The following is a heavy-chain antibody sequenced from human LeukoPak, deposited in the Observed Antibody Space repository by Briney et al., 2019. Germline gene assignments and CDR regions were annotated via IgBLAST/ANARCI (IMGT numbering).Heavy chain of an antibody. CDR3: AKDRTMVRGVILATFDY. Sequence: GGSLRLSCAASGFTFSSYAMSWVRQAPGKGLEWVSAISGSGGSTYYADSVKGRFTISRDNSKNTLYLQMNSLRAEDTAVYYCAKDRTMVRGVILATFDYWGQGTLVTVSS. J-gene: IGHJ4*02. CDR1: GFTFSSYA. CDR2: ISGSGGST. D-gene: IGHD3-10*01. V-gene: IGHV3-23*01.